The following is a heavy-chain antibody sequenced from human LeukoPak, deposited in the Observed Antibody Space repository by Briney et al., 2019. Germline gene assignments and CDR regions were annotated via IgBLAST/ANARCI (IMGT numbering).Heavy chain of an antibody. CDR3: ARGYSSHALDY. D-gene: IGHD6-19*01. CDR2: ISGSGGST. J-gene: IGHJ4*02. Sequence: HAGGSLRLSCAASGFTFNSYAMSWVRQAPGKGLEWVSAISGSGGSTYYADSVKGRFTISRDNSKNTLYLQMNSLRAEDTAVYYCARGYSSHALDYWGQGTLVTVSS. CDR1: GFTFNSYA. V-gene: IGHV3-23*01.